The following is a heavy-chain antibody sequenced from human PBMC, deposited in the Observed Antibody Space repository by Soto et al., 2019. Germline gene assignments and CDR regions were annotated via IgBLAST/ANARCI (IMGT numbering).Heavy chain of an antibody. D-gene: IGHD3-10*01. V-gene: IGHV4-39*01. CDR1: GGSITRSSHF. J-gene: IGHJ6*02. CDR3: ARQRDYYGSGSPGDYYGMGV. Sequence: SETLSLTCSASGGSITRSSHFWGWVRQPPGKGLEWIGSIYYSGSTYYNPSLKSRVTISVDTSKSQFSLKLSSVTAADTAVYYCARQRDYYGSGSPGDYYGMGVWGQGTTVTVSS. CDR2: IYYSGST.